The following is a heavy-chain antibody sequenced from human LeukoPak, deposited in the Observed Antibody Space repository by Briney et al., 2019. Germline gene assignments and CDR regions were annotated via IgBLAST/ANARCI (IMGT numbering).Heavy chain of an antibody. D-gene: IGHD3-16*02. CDR1: GGSFSGYY. CDR2: INHSGST. CDR3: GREAYDYVWGRHRHAY. Sequence: SSETLSLTCAVYGGSFSGYYWSWIRQPPGKGLEWIGEINHSGSTNYNPSLKIRVTISVDTSKNQFSLNLISVAAADTPVDYFGREAYDYVWGRHRHAYWGQGNLVTVSS. J-gene: IGHJ4*02. V-gene: IGHV4-34*01.